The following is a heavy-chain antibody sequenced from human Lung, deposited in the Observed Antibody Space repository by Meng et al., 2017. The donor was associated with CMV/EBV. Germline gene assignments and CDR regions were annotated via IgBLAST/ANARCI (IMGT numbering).Heavy chain of an antibody. CDR2: ISYGGST. CDR3: ARMTAALRYGMEV. J-gene: IGHJ6*02. Sequence: SETLSLTCTVSGGSVSSISYYWSWIRQPPGKGLEWIGYISYGGSTIYNPSLKSRVTISEDTSKTHFSLKLSSVTAADTAVYYCARMTAALRYGMEVWGLGTXVTVSS. CDR1: GGSVSSISYY. V-gene: IGHV4-61*03. D-gene: IGHD2-2*01.